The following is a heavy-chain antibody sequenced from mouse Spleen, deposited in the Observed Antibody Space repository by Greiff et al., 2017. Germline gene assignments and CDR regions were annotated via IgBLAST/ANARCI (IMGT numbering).Heavy chain of an antibody. D-gene: IGHD4-1*01. J-gene: IGHJ1*03. CDR1: GYSFTSYY. Sequence: QVQLKQSGPELVKPGASVKISCKASGYSFTSYYIHWVKQRPGQGLEWIGWIYPGSGNTKYNEKFKGKATLTADTSSSTAYMQLSSLTSEDSAVYYCARYWDEWYFDVWGTGTTVTVSS. V-gene: IGHV1-66*01. CDR2: IYPGSGNT. CDR3: ARYWDEWYFDV.